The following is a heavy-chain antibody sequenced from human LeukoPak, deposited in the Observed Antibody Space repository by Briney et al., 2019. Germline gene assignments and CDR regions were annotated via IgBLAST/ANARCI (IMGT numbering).Heavy chain of an antibody. V-gene: IGHV4-59*11. D-gene: IGHD3-3*01. J-gene: IGHJ5*02. CDR2: IYYSGST. CDR3: ARGRYDFWSGYPHNWFDP. CDR1: GGSISSHY. Sequence: SETLSLTCTVSGGSISSHYWSWIRQPLGKGLEWIGYIYYSGSTNYNPSLKSRVTISVDTSKNQFSLKLSSVTAADTAVYYCARGRYDFWSGYPHNWFDPWGQGTLVTVSS.